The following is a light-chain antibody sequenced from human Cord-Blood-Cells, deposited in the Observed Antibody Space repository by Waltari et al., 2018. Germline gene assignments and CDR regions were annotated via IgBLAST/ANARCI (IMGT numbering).Light chain of an antibody. CDR3: QQSYSTPPYT. Sequence: DNQMTQTPPSLPASAAARVPIPFPSTQSISSYLNWYQQKPGKAPKLLIYAASSLQSGVPSRFSGSGSGTDFTLTISSLQPEDFATYYCQQSYSTPPYTFGQGTKLEIK. V-gene: IGKV1-39*01. J-gene: IGKJ2*01. CDR1: QSISSY. CDR2: AAS.